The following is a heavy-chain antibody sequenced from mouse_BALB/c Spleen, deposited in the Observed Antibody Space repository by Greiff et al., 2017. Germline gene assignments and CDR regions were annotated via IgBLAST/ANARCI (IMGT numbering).Heavy chain of an antibody. CDR2: ISSGSSTI. D-gene: IGHD2-4*01. V-gene: IGHV5-17*02. Sequence: EVNLVESGGGLVPPGGSRKLSCAASGFTFSSFGMHWVRQAPEKGLEWVAYISSGSSTIYYADTVKGRFTISRDNPKNTLFLQMTSLRSEDTAMYYCARSGYYDYDYLDYWGQGTTLTVSS. J-gene: IGHJ2*01. CDR1: GFTFSSFG. CDR3: ARSGYYDYDYLDY.